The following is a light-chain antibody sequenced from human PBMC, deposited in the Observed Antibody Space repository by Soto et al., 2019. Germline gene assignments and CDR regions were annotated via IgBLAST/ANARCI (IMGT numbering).Light chain of an antibody. CDR3: QHYGSSLSIT. J-gene: IGKJ5*01. V-gene: IGKV3-20*01. CDR2: GAS. Sequence: EIVLAQSPGTLSLSPGERVTLSCRASQSVSRSYLAWYQQKPGQAPRLLIYGASSRATDIPDRFSGSGSGTDFTLTISRLEPEDFAVYYCQHYGSSLSITFGQGTRLEIK. CDR1: QSVSRSY.